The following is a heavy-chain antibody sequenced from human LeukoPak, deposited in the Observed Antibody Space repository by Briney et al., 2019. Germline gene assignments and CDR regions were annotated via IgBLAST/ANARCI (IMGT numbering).Heavy chain of an antibody. CDR3: ARAIRYQLLSDY. CDR2: MNPNSANT. Sequence: EASVRVSCKTPGYTFSTYDINWLRQAAGQGLEWMGWMNPNSANTGFAQKFQGRAAITRDTSTATAYLELSSLTSEDTAVYYCARAIRYQLLSDYWGQGTLVTVSS. J-gene: IGHJ4*02. CDR1: GYTFSTYD. D-gene: IGHD2-2*01. V-gene: IGHV1-8*03.